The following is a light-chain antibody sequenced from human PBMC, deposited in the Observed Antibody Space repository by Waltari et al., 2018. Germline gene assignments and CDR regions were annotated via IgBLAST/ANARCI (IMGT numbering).Light chain of an antibody. CDR1: QSISSW. J-gene: IGKJ1*01. Sequence: DIQMTQSPSTLSASVGDRVTITCRASQSISSWLAWYQQRPGKAPRLLLYKASTLESGVPSRFSGSGSGTEFTLTITGLQPDDFATYYCQQYSTYLRTFGQGTKVEIK. V-gene: IGKV1-5*03. CDR2: KAS. CDR3: QQYSTYLRT.